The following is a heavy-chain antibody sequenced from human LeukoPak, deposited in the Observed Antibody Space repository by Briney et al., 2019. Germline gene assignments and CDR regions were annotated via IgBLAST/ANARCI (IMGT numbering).Heavy chain of an antibody. V-gene: IGHV4-38-2*02. J-gene: IGHJ4*02. D-gene: IGHD4-17*01. CDR2: IYRSGST. Sequence: SETLSLTCSVSGYSISTGYYWVWIRQSPGKGLEWIGSIYRSGSTNYNPSLKSRVTISVDTSNNQFSLKVSSVTAADTAVYYCARFNGDHFEYWGQGTLVTVSS. CDR1: GYSISTGYY. CDR3: ARFNGDHFEY.